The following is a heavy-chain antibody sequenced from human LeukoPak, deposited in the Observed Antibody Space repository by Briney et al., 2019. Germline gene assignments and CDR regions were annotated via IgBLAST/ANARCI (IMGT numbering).Heavy chain of an antibody. CDR3: AKEPPGQWWLVDY. V-gene: IGHV3-23*01. CDR2: ISGSGGST. D-gene: IGHD2-15*01. CDR1: GASINKYY. Sequence: ETLSLTCTVSGASINKYYWNWVRQAPGKGLEWVSTISGSGGSTYYADSVKGRFTISRDNSKNTLYLQMNTLRVEDTAVYYCAKEPPGQWWLVDYWGQGTLVTVSS. J-gene: IGHJ4*02.